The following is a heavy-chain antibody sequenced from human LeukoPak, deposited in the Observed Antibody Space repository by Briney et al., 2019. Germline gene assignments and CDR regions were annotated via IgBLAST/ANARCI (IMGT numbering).Heavy chain of an antibody. Sequence: PGGSLRLSCAASGFTFSSYAMSWVRQAPGKGLEWVSSISSSSSYIYYADSVKGRFTISRDNAKNSLYLQMNSLRAEDTAVYYCARADGSPYFDYWGQGTLVTVSS. V-gene: IGHV3-21*01. CDR3: ARADGSPYFDY. J-gene: IGHJ4*02. CDR2: ISSSSSYI. D-gene: IGHD3-10*01. CDR1: GFTFSSYA.